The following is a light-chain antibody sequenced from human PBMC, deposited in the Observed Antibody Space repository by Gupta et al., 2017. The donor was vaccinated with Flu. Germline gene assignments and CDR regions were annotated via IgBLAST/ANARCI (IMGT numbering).Light chain of an antibody. CDR3: GSYADGRYV. CDR2: EVS. J-gene: IGLJ1*01. V-gene: IGLV2-8*01. CDR1: SGDVGGYNY. Sequence: QSVTISCTGTSGDVGGYNYVSWYQPHPGKAPKLIIYEVSRRPSGVPDRFSASKSGSTASLTVSGLQAEDEADYYCGSYADGRYVFGSGTKVTVL.